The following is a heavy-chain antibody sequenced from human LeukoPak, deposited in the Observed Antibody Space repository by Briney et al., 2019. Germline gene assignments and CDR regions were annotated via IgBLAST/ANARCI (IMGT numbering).Heavy chain of an antibody. CDR2: IYYSGST. Sequence: SETLSLTCTVSGGSISSSSNYWGWIRQPPGKGLEWIGTIYYSGSTYYNPSLKSRVTISVDTSKNQFSLKLSSVTAADTSVYYCARPHSNSCYSDFDYWGQGTLVTVSS. D-gene: IGHD6-13*01. CDR1: GGSISSSSNY. J-gene: IGHJ4*02. V-gene: IGHV4-39*01. CDR3: ARPHSNSCYSDFDY.